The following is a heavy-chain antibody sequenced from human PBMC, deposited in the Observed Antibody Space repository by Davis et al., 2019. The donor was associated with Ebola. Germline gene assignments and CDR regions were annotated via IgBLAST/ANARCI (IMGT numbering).Heavy chain of an antibody. CDR3: ARPRKWQLTSYYFDY. V-gene: IGHV3-21*04. CDR1: GFTFSSYS. J-gene: IGHJ4*02. CDR2: ISSSNSYI. D-gene: IGHD1-26*01. Sequence: PGGSLRLSCAASGFTFSSYSMNWVRQAPGKGLEWVSSISSSNSYIYYADSVKGRFTISRDNAKNSLYLQMNSLRAEDTAVYYCARPRKWQLTSYYFDYWGQGTLVTVSS.